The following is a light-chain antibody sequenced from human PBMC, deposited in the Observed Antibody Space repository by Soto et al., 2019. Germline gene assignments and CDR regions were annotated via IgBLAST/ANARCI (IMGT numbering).Light chain of an antibody. Sequence: QSVLTQSPSASASLGASVKLTCTLSSGHSSYAIAWHQQQPEKGPRYLMKLNSDGSHFKGDGIPDRFSGSSSGAERYLTISSLQSEDEADYYCQTWGTDSVVFGGGTKVTVL. CDR3: QTWGTDSVV. V-gene: IGLV4-69*02. CDR2: LNSDGSH. J-gene: IGLJ2*01. CDR1: SGHSSYA.